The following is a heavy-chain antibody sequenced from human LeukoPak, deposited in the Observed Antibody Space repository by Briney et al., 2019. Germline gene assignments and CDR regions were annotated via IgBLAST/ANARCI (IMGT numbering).Heavy chain of an antibody. D-gene: IGHD3-3*01. Sequence: PSETLSLTCTVSGGSISSSSYYWGWIRQPPGKGLEWIGSIYYSGSTYYNPSLKSRVTISVDTSKNQFSLKLSSVTAADTAVYYCARGRLGIFGVVIIQYFDYWGQGTLVTVSS. CDR3: ARGRLGIFGVVIIQYFDY. CDR1: GGSISSSSYY. V-gene: IGHV4-39*01. CDR2: IYYSGST. J-gene: IGHJ4*02.